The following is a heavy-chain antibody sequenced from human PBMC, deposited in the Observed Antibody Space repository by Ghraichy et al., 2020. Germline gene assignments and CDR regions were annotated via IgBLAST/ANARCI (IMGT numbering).Heavy chain of an antibody. D-gene: IGHD2/OR15-2a*01. CDR1: GFPFVTYA. V-gene: IGHV3-23*01. Sequence: GGSLRLSCAPSGFPFVTYAMRWVPQPPGKGLEWVSSISYSGANTYYAVSVKGRFTISRDNAKNTLYLQMTSLRADDTAVYYCAKAGIYCNTAACSSYDWFVCCHGTTVTVSS. J-gene: IGHJ3*01. CDR3: AKAGIYCNTAACSSYDWFV. CDR2: ISYSGANT.